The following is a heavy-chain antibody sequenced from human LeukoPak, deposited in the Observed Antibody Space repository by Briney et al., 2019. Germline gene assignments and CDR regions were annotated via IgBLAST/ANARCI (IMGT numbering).Heavy chain of an antibody. V-gene: IGHV1-24*01. CDR2: FDPEDGET. CDR3: ATTGYCSSTSCSNWFDP. J-gene: IGHJ5*02. Sequence: ASVKVSCKVSGYTLTELSMHWVRQAPGTGLEWMGGFDPEDGETIYAQKFQGRVTMTEDTSTDTAYMELSSLRSEDTAVYYCATTGYCSSTSCSNWFDPWGQGTLVTVSS. D-gene: IGHD2-2*01. CDR1: GYTLTELS.